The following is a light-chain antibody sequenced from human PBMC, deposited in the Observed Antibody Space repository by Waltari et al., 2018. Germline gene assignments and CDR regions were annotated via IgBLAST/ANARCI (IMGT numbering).Light chain of an antibody. Sequence: IQLTQSPSSRSVSVGDRVTITCRASQSIDRYLNWYQHKEGRAPNLLIYSASKLQSGVPSRFSRSGSGTDFTLTISSLQHEDFATYYCQQSYSAPFTFGPGTKVDI. J-gene: IGKJ3*01. CDR1: QSIDRY. V-gene: IGKV1-39*01. CDR2: SAS. CDR3: QQSYSAPFT.